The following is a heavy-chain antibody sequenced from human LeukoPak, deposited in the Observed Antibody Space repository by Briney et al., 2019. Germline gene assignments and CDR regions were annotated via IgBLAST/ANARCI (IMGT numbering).Heavy chain of an antibody. V-gene: IGHV3-30-3*02. D-gene: IGHD5-18*01. CDR2: IPYDGRNK. Sequence: GGSLRLSCVASGFTFSSYAMHWVRQAPGKGLEWVAVIPYDGRNKYYADSVKGRFTISRDNTRNTLYLQMNSLRVEDTAVYYCAKNKNSYGDYYYGMDVWGQGTTVTVSS. J-gene: IGHJ6*02. CDR1: GFTFSSYA. CDR3: AKNKNSYGDYYYGMDV.